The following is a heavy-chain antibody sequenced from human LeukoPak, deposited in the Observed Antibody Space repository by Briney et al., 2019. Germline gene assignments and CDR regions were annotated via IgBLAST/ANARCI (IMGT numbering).Heavy chain of an antibody. D-gene: IGHD3-22*01. CDR2: IKRDGSEK. J-gene: IGHJ4*02. Sequence: GGSLRLSCAASGFSFTNTWMTWVRQAPGKGLECVANIKRDGSEKYYVDSVRGRFTISRDNVKNSLYLQMNSLRVEDTAIYYCARDLTNDISSWGQGPLVTVSS. V-gene: IGHV3-7*01. CDR3: ARDLTNDISS. CDR1: GFSFTNTW.